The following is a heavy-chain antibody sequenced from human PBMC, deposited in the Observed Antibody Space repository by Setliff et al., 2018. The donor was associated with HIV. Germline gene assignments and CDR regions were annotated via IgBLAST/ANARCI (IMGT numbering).Heavy chain of an antibody. D-gene: IGHD3-10*01. CDR1: GYTFTSYY. V-gene: IGHV1-2*06. CDR2: IIPNSGGT. Sequence: VSCKASGYTFTSYYIHWVRQAPGQGLEWMGRIIPNSGGTNFARNFQGRVTMTRDTSISTAYMELRSLRSDDTAVYYCARAPVGLTVWFGETQNWFDPWGQGTLVTVSS. J-gene: IGHJ5*02. CDR3: ARAPVGLTVWFGETQNWFDP.